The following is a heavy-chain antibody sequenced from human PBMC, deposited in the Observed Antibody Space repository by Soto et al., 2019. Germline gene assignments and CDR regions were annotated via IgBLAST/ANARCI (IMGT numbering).Heavy chain of an antibody. Sequence: QVQLQESGPGLVKPSQTLSLTCTVSGGSISSGGYYWSWLRQHQGKGLVWIGYIYCSGSTYYNPYLKIRVTISVETSKNQFSLKLSSVTAADTAVSYCASVNRRGYYGSWSYYNGGWFDPWGQGTLVNVSS. CDR2: IYCSGST. D-gene: IGHD3-10*01. V-gene: IGHV4-31*03. J-gene: IGHJ5*02. CDR3: ASVNRRGYYGSWSYYNGGWFDP. CDR1: GGSISSGGYY.